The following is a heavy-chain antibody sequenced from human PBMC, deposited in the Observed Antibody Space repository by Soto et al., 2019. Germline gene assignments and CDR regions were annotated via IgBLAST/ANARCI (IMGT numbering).Heavy chain of an antibody. CDR1: GGTFSSYA. CDR3: ARDLSAAGRSGMGI. D-gene: IGHD6-13*01. J-gene: IGHJ6*02. CDR2: IIPIFGTA. Sequence: QVQLVQSGAEVRKPGSSVKVSCKASGGTFSSYAISWVRQAPGQGLEWMGGIIPIFGTANYAQNFQGRVTITAEESTRTADMVLSSLRSEDTAVYYCARDLSAAGRSGMGIWGQGTTVTVSS. V-gene: IGHV1-69*01.